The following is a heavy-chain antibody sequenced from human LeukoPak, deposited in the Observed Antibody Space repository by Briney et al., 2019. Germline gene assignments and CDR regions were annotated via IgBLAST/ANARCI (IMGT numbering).Heavy chain of an antibody. V-gene: IGHV4-30-4*08. Sequence: SETLSLTCTVSGGSISSYYWSWIRQPPGKGLEWIGYIYYSGSTYYNPSLKSRVTISVDTSKNQFSLKLSSVTAADTAVYYCARAAFSGSYYFDYWGQGTLVTVSS. D-gene: IGHD1-26*01. CDR2: IYYSGST. J-gene: IGHJ4*02. CDR3: ARAAFSGSYYFDY. CDR1: GGSISSYY.